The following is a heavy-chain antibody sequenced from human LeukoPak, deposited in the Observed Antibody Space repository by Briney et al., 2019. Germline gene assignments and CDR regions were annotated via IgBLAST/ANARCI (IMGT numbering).Heavy chain of an antibody. D-gene: IGHD3-10*01. CDR2: INHSGST. J-gene: IGHJ5*02. Sequence: SETLSLTCAVYGGSFSGYYWSWIRQPPGKGLEWIGEINHSGSTNYNPSLKSRVTISVDTSKNQFSLKLSSVTAADTAVYYCAKSMVRGVGGGYNWFDPWGQGTLVTVSS. V-gene: IGHV4-34*01. CDR1: GGSFSGYY. CDR3: AKSMVRGVGGGYNWFDP.